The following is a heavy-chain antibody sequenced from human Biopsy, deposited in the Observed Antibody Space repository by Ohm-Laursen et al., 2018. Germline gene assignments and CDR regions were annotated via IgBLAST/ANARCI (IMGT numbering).Heavy chain of an antibody. CDR3: ASLEDRTFDK. CDR2: IIPILHVP. J-gene: IGHJ4*02. Sequence: SVKVSCKACGGTLITYAISWVRQAPGQGLEWMGRIIPILHVPTYAQSFQGRVTISADKSTSTAYMELSGLRSEDTAVYYCASLEDRTFDKWGQGTLVTVSS. V-gene: IGHV1-69*04. CDR1: GGTLITYA.